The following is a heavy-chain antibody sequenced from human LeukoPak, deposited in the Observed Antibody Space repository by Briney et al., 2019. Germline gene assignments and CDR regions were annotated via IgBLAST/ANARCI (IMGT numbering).Heavy chain of an antibody. J-gene: IGHJ5*02. CDR1: GYTFTSYG. V-gene: IGHV1-18*01. Sequence: ASVKVSCKASGYTFTSYGIGWVGQAPGQGLEWMGWISAYNGNTNYSQKLQGRVTITTDPSPSTASMELRSLRSEDTAVYYCARDNSVGDIAWWFDPWGQGTLVTVSS. CDR2: ISAYNGNT. D-gene: IGHD3-16*02. CDR3: ARDNSVGDIAWWFDP.